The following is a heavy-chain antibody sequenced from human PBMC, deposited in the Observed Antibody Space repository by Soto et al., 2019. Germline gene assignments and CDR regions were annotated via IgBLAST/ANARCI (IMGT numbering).Heavy chain of an antibody. D-gene: IGHD4-17*01. Sequence: SETLSLTCTVSGGSIISYYWSWIRQPPGKGLEWIGYSYYSLSTNYNPSLKSRVTISVDTSKNQFSLKLSSVTAADTAVYYCARWVDYGGNFDYWGQGTLVTVS. CDR3: ARWVDYGGNFDY. CDR2: SYYSLST. V-gene: IGHV4-59*01. CDR1: GGSIISYY. J-gene: IGHJ4*02.